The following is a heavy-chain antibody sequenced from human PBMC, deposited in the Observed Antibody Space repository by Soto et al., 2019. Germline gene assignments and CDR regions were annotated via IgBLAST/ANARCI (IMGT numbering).Heavy chain of an antibody. Sequence: QVRLQETGPGLLKPSETLSLTSTVSGASVIGHYWSWIRQPPGKGLELIGYVYNYGSTTYSPSLKSRVTISAETSKNQNSLNLTSVTAADTAIDYCADEIGPWYFDSWGQGTLVTVSS. J-gene: IGHJ4*02. CDR1: GASVIGHY. V-gene: IGHV4-59*02. CDR2: VYNYGST. CDR3: ADEIGPWYFDS.